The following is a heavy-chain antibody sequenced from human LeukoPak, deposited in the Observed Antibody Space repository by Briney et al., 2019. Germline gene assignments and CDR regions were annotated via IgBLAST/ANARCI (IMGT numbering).Heavy chain of an antibody. CDR2: ISYDASNK. V-gene: IGHV3-30-3*01. CDR1: GFTFSSNA. CDR3: AREGGAQWLINALGGAFDI. J-gene: IGHJ3*02. Sequence: PGGSLRLSCAASGFTFSSNAMHWVRQAPGKGLEWVAVISYDASNKYYADSVKGRFTISRDNSKNTLYLQMNSLRAEATAVYYCAREGGAQWLINALGGAFDIWGQGTMVTVSS. D-gene: IGHD6-19*01.